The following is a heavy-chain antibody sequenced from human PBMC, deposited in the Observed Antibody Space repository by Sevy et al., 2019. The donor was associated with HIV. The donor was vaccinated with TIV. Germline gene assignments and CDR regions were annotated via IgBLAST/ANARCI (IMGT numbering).Heavy chain of an antibody. CDR2: IRSKAYGGTT. J-gene: IGHJ5*02. D-gene: IGHD1-26*01. V-gene: IGHV3-49*04. Sequence: GGSLRLSCTASRFTFGDYAMSWVRQAPGKGLEWVGFIRSKAYGGTTEYAASVKGRFTISRDDSKSIAYLQMNSLKTEDTAVYYCTRDRYSGSYPDWFDPWGQGTLVTVSS. CDR1: RFTFGDYA. CDR3: TRDRYSGSYPDWFDP.